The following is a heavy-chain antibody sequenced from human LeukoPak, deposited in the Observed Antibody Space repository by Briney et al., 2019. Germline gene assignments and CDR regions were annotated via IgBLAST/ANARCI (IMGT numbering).Heavy chain of an antibody. Sequence: NSSEALSLTCTVSGGSISSYYWSWIRQPPGKGLEWIGYIYYSGSTNYNPSLKSRVTISVDTSKNQFSLKLSSVTAADMAVYYCARLARAIVVVPAAADYWGQGTLVTVSS. CDR3: ARLARAIVVVPAAADY. CDR2: IYYSGST. J-gene: IGHJ4*02. V-gene: IGHV4-59*01. D-gene: IGHD2-2*01. CDR1: GGSISSYY.